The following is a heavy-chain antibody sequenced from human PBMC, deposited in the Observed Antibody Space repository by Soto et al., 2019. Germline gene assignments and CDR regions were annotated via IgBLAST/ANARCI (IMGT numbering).Heavy chain of an antibody. D-gene: IGHD3-10*01. Sequence: ASVKVSCKASGYTFTSYYMHWVRQAPGQGLEWMGIINPSGGSTSYAQKFQGRVTMTRDTSTSTVYMELSSLRSEDTAVYYCAREGTYYYGSGSYSYPYYFDYWGQGTLVTVSS. V-gene: IGHV1-46*03. CDR1: GYTFTSYY. J-gene: IGHJ4*02. CDR2: INPSGGST. CDR3: AREGTYYYGSGSYSYPYYFDY.